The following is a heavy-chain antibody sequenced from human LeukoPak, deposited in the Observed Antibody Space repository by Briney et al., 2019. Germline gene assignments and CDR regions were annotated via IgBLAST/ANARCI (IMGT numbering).Heavy chain of an antibody. CDR2: IIPIFGTA. J-gene: IGHJ3*01. V-gene: IGHV1-69*06. Sequence: SVKVSCKASGGTFSSYAISWVRQAPGQGLEWMGGIIPIFGTANYAQKFQGRVTITADKSTSTAYMELSSLRSEDTAVYYCARGKYYYGSGIYYGSTDVFNFWAQGTMVPVSS. D-gene: IGHD3-10*01. CDR1: GGTFSSYA. CDR3: ARGKYYYGSGIYYGSTDVFNF.